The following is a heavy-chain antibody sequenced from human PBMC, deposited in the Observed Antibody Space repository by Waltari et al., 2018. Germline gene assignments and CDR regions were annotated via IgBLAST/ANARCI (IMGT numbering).Heavy chain of an antibody. CDR1: GFSLSTSGMR. V-gene: IGHV2-70*04. J-gene: IGHJ4*02. CDR2: IDWDDDK. D-gene: IGHD3-22*01. CDR3: ARIGYFDGSGYYLDY. Sequence: QVTLKESGPALVKPTQTLTLTCTFSGFSLSTSGMRVSWIRQPPGKALEWLARIDWDDDKFYSASLKTRLTISKDTSKTQVVLKMTNMDPVDTATYYCARIGYFDGSGYYLDYWGQGTLVTVSS.